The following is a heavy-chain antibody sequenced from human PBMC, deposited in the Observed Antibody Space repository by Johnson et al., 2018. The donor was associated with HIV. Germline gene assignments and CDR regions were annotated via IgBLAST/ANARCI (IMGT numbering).Heavy chain of an antibody. CDR1: GFTFSIYA. CDR2: ISFDGNDK. D-gene: IGHD1-26*01. Sequence: VQLVESGGGLVKPGESLRLSCAASGFTFSIYAMHWVRQAPGKGLEWVSLISFDGNDKYYEDSVKGRFMISRDNSKNTLYLQMNSLRAEDTAVYYCAREPALVGANGGWGAFDIWGQGTLVTVSS. J-gene: IGHJ3*02. CDR3: AREPALVGANGGWGAFDI. V-gene: IGHV3-30*14.